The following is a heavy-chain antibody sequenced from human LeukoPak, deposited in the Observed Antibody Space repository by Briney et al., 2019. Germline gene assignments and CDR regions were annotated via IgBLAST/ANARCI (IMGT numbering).Heavy chain of an antibody. V-gene: IGHV4-59*01. CDR1: GGSISSYY. Sequence: SETQSPTCTVSGGSISSYYWSWIRQPPGKGLEWIGYIYYSGSTNYNPSLKSRVTISVDTSKNQFSLKLSSVTAADTAVYYCARAATDSSSWYSVDYWGQGTLVTVSS. CDR2: IYYSGST. J-gene: IGHJ4*02. D-gene: IGHD6-13*01. CDR3: ARAATDSSSWYSVDY.